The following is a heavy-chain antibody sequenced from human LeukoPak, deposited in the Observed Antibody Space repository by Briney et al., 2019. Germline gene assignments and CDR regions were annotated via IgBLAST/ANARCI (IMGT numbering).Heavy chain of an antibody. D-gene: IGHD3-3*01. CDR1: GGSISSSNW. Sequence: SETLSLTCAVSGGSISSSNWWSWVRQPPGQGLEWIGEIYHSGSTNYNPSLKSRVTISVDKSKNQFSLKLSSVTAADTAVYYCAGHRRSGYYTFDYWGQGTLVTVSS. CDR2: IYHSGST. V-gene: IGHV4-4*02. CDR3: AGHRRSGYYTFDY. J-gene: IGHJ4*02.